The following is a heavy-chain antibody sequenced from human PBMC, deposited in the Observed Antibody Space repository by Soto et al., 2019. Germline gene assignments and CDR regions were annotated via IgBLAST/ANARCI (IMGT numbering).Heavy chain of an antibody. D-gene: IGHD1-26*01. CDR3: ARRKDYSGSSPFDY. J-gene: IGHJ4*02. Sequence: QVQLQESGPGLVKPSQTLSLTCTVSGGSISSGDYYWSWIRQPPGKGLEWIGYIYYSGSTYYNPSLSSRVTISIDTSKNQFSLKLSSVTAADTAVYYCARRKDYSGSSPFDYWGQGTLVTVSS. CDR2: IYYSGST. V-gene: IGHV4-30-4*01. CDR1: GGSISSGDYY.